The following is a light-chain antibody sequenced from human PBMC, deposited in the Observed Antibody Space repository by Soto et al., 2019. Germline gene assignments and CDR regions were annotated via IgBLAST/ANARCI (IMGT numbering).Light chain of an antibody. V-gene: IGLV2-14*01. Sequence: QSVLTQPASVSGSPGQSITISCTGTSSDVGGYNYVSWYQQQPGKAPKLMIYEVSNRPSGVSNRFSGSKSGNTASLTISGLQAEDEADYYCSSYTSNTTHVVFGGGTKLTVL. CDR2: EVS. CDR3: SSYTSNTTHVV. CDR1: SSDVGGYNY. J-gene: IGLJ2*01.